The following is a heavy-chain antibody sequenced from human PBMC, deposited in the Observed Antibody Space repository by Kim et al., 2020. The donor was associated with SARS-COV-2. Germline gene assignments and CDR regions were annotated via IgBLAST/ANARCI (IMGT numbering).Heavy chain of an antibody. CDR2: IYYSGST. D-gene: IGHD3-22*01. V-gene: IGHV4-39*07. J-gene: IGHJ4*02. CDR3: ATLPVYNDSLDFDY. Sequence: SETLSLTCTVSGGSISSSSYYWGWLRQPPGKGLEWIGSIYYSGSTYYNPSLKSRVTISVDTSKNQFSLKLSSVTAADTAVYYCATLPVYNDSLDFDYWGQGTLGTVSS. CDR1: GGSISSSSYY.